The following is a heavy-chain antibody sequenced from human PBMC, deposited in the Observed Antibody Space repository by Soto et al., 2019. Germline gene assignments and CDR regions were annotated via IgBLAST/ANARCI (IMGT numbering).Heavy chain of an antibody. D-gene: IGHD2-2*01. CDR3: ARLGLNIVVVPAARGRVGVDV. CDR2: IYYSGST. CDR1: GGSISSGGYY. J-gene: IGHJ6*02. V-gene: IGHV4-31*03. Sequence: SETLSLTCTVSGGSISSGGYYWSWIRQHPGKGLEWIGYIYYSGSTYYNPSLKSRVTISVDTSKNRFSLKLSSVTAADTAVYYCARLGLNIVVVPAARGRVGVDVWGQGTTVTVSS.